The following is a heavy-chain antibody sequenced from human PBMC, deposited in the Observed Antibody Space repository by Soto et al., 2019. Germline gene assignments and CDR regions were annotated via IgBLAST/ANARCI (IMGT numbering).Heavy chain of an antibody. CDR1: GGSISSSSYY. D-gene: IGHD4-17*01. CDR2: IYYSGST. V-gene: IGHV4-39*01. Sequence: PSETLSLTCTVSGGSISSSSYYWGWIRQPPGKGLEWIGSIYYSGSTYYNPSLKSRVTISVDTSKNQFSLKLSSVTAADTAVYYCARHGVDYGDFHFDYWGQGTLVTVSS. CDR3: ARHGVDYGDFHFDY. J-gene: IGHJ4*02.